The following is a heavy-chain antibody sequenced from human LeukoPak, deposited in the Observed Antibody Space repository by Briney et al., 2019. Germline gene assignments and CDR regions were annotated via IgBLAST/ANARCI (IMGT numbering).Heavy chain of an antibody. V-gene: IGHV3-30*03. Sequence: GGSLRLSCAASGFTFSSYGMHWVRQAPGKGLEWVAVISYDGSNKYYADSVKGRFTISRDNSKNTLYLQMNSLRAEDTAVYYCARDQHGDYPRSYYYYYGMDVWGKGTTVTVSS. CDR1: GFTFSSYG. CDR3: ARDQHGDYPRSYYYYYGMDV. D-gene: IGHD4-17*01. J-gene: IGHJ6*04. CDR2: ISYDGSNK.